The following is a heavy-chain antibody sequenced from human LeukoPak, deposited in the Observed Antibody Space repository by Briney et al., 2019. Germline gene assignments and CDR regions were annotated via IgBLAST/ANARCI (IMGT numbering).Heavy chain of an antibody. CDR3: AREKVRQSGMDV. J-gene: IGHJ6*02. CDR2: INPNSGGT. CDR1: GYTFTGYY. V-gene: IGHV1-2*06. Sequence: ASVRVSCKASGYTFTGYYMHWVRQAPGQGLEWMGRINPNSGGTNYAQKFQGRVTMTRDTSISTAYMELTRLRSDDTAVYYCAREKVRQSGMDVWGQGTTVTVSS. D-gene: IGHD2-2*01.